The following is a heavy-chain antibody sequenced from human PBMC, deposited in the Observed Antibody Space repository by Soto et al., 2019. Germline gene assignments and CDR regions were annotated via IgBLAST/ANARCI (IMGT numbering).Heavy chain of an antibody. CDR1: GFIFSDHY. V-gene: IGHV3-72*01. Sequence: PGGSLRLSCAASGFIFSDHYMDWVRQAPGKGLEWVGRTRNKANSYTTEYAASVKGRFTISRDDSKNSLYLQMNSLKTEDTAVYYCARLGYSSGWYFDYWGQGALVTVSS. D-gene: IGHD6-25*01. CDR3: ARLGYSSGWYFDY. J-gene: IGHJ4*02. CDR2: TRNKANSYTT.